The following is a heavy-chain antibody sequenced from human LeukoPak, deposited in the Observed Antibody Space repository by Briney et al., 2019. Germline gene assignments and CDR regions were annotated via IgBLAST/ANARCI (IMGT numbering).Heavy chain of an antibody. J-gene: IGHJ4*02. Sequence: SETLSLTCTVSGGSISSYYWSWIRQPPGKGLEWIGYIYYSGSTNYNPSLKSRVTISVDTSKNQFSLKLSSVTAADTAVYYCARQTVKLRYFGDLDYWGQGTLVTVSS. CDR2: IYYSGST. D-gene: IGHD3-9*01. V-gene: IGHV4-59*08. CDR3: ARQTVKLRYFGDLDY. CDR1: GGSISSYY.